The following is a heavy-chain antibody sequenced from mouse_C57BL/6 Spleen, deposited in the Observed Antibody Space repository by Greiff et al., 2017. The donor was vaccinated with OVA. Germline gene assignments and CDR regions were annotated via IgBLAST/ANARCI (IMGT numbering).Heavy chain of an antibody. J-gene: IGHJ2*01. CDR2: INYDGSST. V-gene: IGHV5-16*01. CDR3: AREGGRRRYFDY. D-gene: IGHD1-2*01. CDR1: GFTFSDYY. Sequence: EVKVVESEGGLVQPGSSMKLSCTASGFTFSDYYMAWVRQVPEKGLEWVANINYDGSSTYYLDSLKSRFIISRDNAKNILYLQMSSLKSEDTATYYCAREGGRRRYFDYWGQGTTLTVSS.